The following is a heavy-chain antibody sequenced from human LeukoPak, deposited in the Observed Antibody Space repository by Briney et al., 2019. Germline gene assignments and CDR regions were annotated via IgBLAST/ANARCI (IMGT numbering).Heavy chain of an antibody. D-gene: IGHD3-10*01. Sequence: SETLSLTCTVSGGSISSSSYYWGWIRQPPGKGLEWIGSIYYSGSTYYNPSLKSRVTISVDTSKNQFSLKLSSVTAADTAVYYCARDLLGRWFGDPQPFDYWGQGTLVTVSS. J-gene: IGHJ4*02. CDR2: IYYSGST. CDR3: ARDLLGRWFGDPQPFDY. CDR1: GGSISSSSYY. V-gene: IGHV4-39*07.